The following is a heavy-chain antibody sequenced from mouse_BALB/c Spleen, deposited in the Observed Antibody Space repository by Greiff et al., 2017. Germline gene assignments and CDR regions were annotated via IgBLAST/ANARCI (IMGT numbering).Heavy chain of an antibody. V-gene: IGHV1S135*01. CDR2: IDPFNGGT. D-gene: IGHD2-1*01. CDR3: ARRYYGNPYWYFDV. J-gene: IGHJ1*01. Sequence: VHVKQSGPELMKPGASVKISCKASGYSFTSYYMHWVKQSHGKSLEWIGYIDPFNGGTSYNQKFKGKATLTVDKSSSTAYMHLSSLTSEDSAVYYCARRYYGNPYWYFDVWGAGTTVTVSS. CDR1: GYSFTSYY.